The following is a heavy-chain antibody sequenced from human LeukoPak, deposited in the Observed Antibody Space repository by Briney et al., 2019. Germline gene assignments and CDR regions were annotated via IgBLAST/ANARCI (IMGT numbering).Heavy chain of an antibody. J-gene: IGHJ6*02. D-gene: IGHD3-16*01. Sequence: PGGSLRLSCAASGLTFSSYEMNWVRQAPRKGLEWISYISSSGTTIFYADSVKGRFTISRDNAKNSLYLQMNSLRAEDTAVYYCARVLGRMDVWGQGTTVTVSS. CDR1: GLTFSSYE. CDR2: ISSSGTTI. V-gene: IGHV3-48*03. CDR3: ARVLGRMDV.